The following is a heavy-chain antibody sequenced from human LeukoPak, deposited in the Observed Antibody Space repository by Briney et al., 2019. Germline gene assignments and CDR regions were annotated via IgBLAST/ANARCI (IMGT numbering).Heavy chain of an antibody. CDR1: GGSISTYY. D-gene: IGHD3-9*01. Sequence: SETLSLTCTVSGGSISTYYWSWIRQPPGKGLEWIAYVYSSGHTNYNPSLKGRVTISVDTSKNQFSLKLSSVTAADTAVYYCARQGTYYDILTGLDYWGQGTLVTVSS. CDR3: ARQGTYYDILTGLDY. V-gene: IGHV4-59*08. J-gene: IGHJ4*02. CDR2: VYSSGHT.